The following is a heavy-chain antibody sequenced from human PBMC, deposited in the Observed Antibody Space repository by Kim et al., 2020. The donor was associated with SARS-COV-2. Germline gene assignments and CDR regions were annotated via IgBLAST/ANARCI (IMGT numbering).Heavy chain of an antibody. D-gene: IGHD6-13*01. Sequence: GESLKISCKGSGYSFTSYWIGWVRQMPGKGLEWMGIIYPGDSDTRYSPSFQGQVTISADKSISTAYLQWSSLKASDTAMYYCARRGWSDHGNIAAAGTRFDPWGQGTLVTVSS. V-gene: IGHV5-51*01. CDR2: IYPGDSDT. CDR1: GYSFTSYW. CDR3: ARRGWSDHGNIAAAGTRFDP. J-gene: IGHJ5*02.